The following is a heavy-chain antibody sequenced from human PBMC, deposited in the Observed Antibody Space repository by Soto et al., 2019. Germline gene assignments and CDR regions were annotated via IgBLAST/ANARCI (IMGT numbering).Heavy chain of an antibody. J-gene: IGHJ4*02. CDR3: ARQVFEVVTAIPEEFDY. CDR2: IYYSGST. V-gene: IGHV4-39*01. D-gene: IGHD2-21*02. CDR1: GGSISSSSYY. Sequence: PSETLSLTCTVSGGSISSSSYYWGWIRQPPGKGLEWIGSIYYSGSTYYNPSLKSRVTISVDTSKNQFSLKLSSVTAADTAVYYCARQVFEVVTAIPEEFDYWGQGTLVTVSS.